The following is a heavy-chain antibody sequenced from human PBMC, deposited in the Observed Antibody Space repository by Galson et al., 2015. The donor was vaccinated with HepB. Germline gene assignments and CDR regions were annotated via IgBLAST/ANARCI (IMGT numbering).Heavy chain of an antibody. V-gene: IGHV3-64D*06. CDR2: ISSKGGST. CDR3: VKDGNGYYDILTGYLGYFDY. Sequence: SLRLSCAASGFTFSNYAMHWVRQAPGKGLEYVSGISSKGGSTQYSDSVKGRFTISRDNSKRMMYLQMSSLKPGDTAVYYCVKDGNGYYDILTGYLGYFDYWGQGTLVTVSS. CDR1: GFTFSNYA. J-gene: IGHJ4*02. D-gene: IGHD3-9*01.